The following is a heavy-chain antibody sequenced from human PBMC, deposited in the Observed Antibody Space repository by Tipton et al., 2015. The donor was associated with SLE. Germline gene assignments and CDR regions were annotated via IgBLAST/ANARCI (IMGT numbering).Heavy chain of an antibody. CDR1: GFSFSTNG. CDR3: ARDDIVVVPAAIRGYGMDV. V-gene: IGHV3-74*01. CDR2: MNSGGTII. D-gene: IGHD2-2*01. Sequence: SLRLSCAASGFSFSTNGMHWVRQVPGERPVWLSRMNSGGTIIDYADSVKGRFTISRDNAKNSLYLQMNSLRAEDTAVYYCARDDIVVVPAAIRGYGMDVWGQGTTVTVSS. J-gene: IGHJ6*02.